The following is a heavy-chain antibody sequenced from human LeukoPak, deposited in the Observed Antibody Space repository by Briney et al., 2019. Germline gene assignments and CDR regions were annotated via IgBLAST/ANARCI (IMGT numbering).Heavy chain of an antibody. CDR1: GFSFSDCG. Sequence: GGSLRLSCAASGFSFSDCGMHWVRQAPGKGLKWVAFIWFDGSNKYYADSVKGRFAISRDNSRNTLYLQMNSLRAEDTAVYFCARMFEFWGQGTLVTVSS. V-gene: IGHV3-33*01. J-gene: IGHJ4*02. CDR3: ARMFEF. CDR2: IWFDGSNK.